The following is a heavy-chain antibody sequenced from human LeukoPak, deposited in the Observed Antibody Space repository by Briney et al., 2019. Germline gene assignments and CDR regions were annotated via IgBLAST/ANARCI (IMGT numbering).Heavy chain of an antibody. V-gene: IGHV4-39*01. Sequence: SETLSLTCTVSGGSISSSSYYWGWIRRPPGKGLEWIGSIYYSGSTYYNPSLKSRVTISVDTSKNQFSLKLSSVTAADTAVYYCATQGGIVVVPAATYYYYGMDVWGQGTTVTVSS. CDR1: GGSISSSSYY. D-gene: IGHD2-2*01. CDR3: ATQGGIVVVPAATYYYYGMDV. J-gene: IGHJ6*02. CDR2: IYYSGST.